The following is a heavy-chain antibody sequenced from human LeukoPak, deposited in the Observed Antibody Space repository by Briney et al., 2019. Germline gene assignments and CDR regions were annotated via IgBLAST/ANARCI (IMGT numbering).Heavy chain of an antibody. D-gene: IGHD3-10*01. Sequence: GGSLRLSCGASGFTSSDYSMSWIRQAPGKGLEWVSYLSSGESTVHYAASVQGRFTVARDNAENSLYLQMNSLRAEDTAVYYCARDSDMYFDLWGRGTLVTVSS. CDR2: LSSGESTV. CDR1: GFTSSDYS. CDR3: ARDSDMYFDL. V-gene: IGHV3-11*01. J-gene: IGHJ2*01.